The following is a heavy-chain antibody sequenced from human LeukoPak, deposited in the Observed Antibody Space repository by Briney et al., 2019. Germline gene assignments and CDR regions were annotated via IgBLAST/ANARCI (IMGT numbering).Heavy chain of an antibody. V-gene: IGHV3-33*06. D-gene: IGHD3-10*01. CDR2: IWYDGSNK. CDR3: AKGLRGLDY. CDR1: GLTFSSYG. J-gene: IGHJ4*02. Sequence: QSGGSLRLSCAAPGLTFSSYGMHGVRQAQGKGLEWVAVIWYDGSNKYYADSVKGRFTISRDNSKNTLYLQMNSLRAEDTAVYYCAKGLRGLDYWGQGTLVTVSS.